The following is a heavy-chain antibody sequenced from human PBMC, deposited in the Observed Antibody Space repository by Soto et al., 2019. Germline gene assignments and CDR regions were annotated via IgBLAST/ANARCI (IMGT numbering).Heavy chain of an antibody. CDR2: TYSGGNT. J-gene: IGHJ5*02. Sequence: EVQLVESGGGLAQPGESLSLSCAASGFTVSHNYMSWVRQAPGKGLEWVSCTYSGGNTYYADSVKGRVTISRDKSKNTLYLQMNYLRVEGTAVYYCTRRPGSWGQGTLVTVSS. CDR3: TRRPGS. CDR1: GFTVSHNY. V-gene: IGHV3-66*01. D-gene: IGHD3-10*01.